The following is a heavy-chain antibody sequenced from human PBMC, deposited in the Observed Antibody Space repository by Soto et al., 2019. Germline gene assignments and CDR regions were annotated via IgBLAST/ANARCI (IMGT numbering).Heavy chain of an antibody. D-gene: IGHD5-12*01. CDR3: VRSRYGYGFDV. J-gene: IGHJ4*02. Sequence: GGSLRLSCAASGFIFNNFWMNWVRRAPGKGLEWVANVKQDGSARYYEDSVKGRFTISRDNVKNTLYLQMNSLRVEDTAVYYCVRSRYGYGFDVWGQGDLVTVSS. V-gene: IGHV3-7*01. CDR1: GFIFNNFW. CDR2: VKQDGSAR.